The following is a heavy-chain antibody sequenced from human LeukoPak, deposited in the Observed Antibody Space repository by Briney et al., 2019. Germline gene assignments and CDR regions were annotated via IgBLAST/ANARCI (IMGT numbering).Heavy chain of an antibody. V-gene: IGHV3-21*01. CDR3: ARDLGTVASAFDI. CDR1: GFTFSSYS. D-gene: IGHD1-14*01. Sequence: GGPLTLPCAASGFTFSSYSMNWVRQAPAKGREWVSSISSSSSYIYYADSVKARFTISRDNAKNSLCLQMSSLRAEHTAVYYCARDLGTVASAFDIWGQGTMVTVSS. CDR2: ISSSSSYI. J-gene: IGHJ3*02.